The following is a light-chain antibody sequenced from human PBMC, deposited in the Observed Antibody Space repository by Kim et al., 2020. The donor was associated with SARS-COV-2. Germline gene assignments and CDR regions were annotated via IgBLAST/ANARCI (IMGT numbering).Light chain of an antibody. Sequence: GQSVAITCTGTSSDVGGYSFVSWYQQHPGKAPKLVIYDVTKRPSGVSNRFSGSKSGNTASLTISGLQAEDEADYYCSSSTPNTTPLFGGGTQLTVL. CDR1: SSDVGGYSF. CDR3: SSSTPNTTPL. CDR2: DVT. J-gene: IGLJ2*01. V-gene: IGLV2-14*03.